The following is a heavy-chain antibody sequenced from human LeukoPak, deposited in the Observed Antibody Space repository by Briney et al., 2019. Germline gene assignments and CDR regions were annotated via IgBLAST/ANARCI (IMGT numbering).Heavy chain of an antibody. V-gene: IGHV3-30*02. J-gene: IGHJ4*02. CDR1: GFTFSAYG. CDR3: ANLPQWSGDLFIDY. Sequence: GGSLRLSCAASGFTFSAYGMHWVRQAPGRGLEWVAFIRFDGSNKYYADSVKGRFIISRDDSRNMLYLQMNSLRIEDTAVNYCANLPQWSGDLFIDYWGQGTPATVSS. CDR2: IRFDGSNK. D-gene: IGHD3-10*01.